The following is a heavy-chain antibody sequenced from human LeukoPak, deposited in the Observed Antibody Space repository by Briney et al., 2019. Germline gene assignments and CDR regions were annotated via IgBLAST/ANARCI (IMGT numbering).Heavy chain of an antibody. CDR1: GGSISSGSYY. Sequence: ASETLSLTCTVSGGSISSGSYYWSWIRQPAGKGLEWIGRIYTSGSTNYNPSLKSRVTMSVDTSKNQFSLKLSSVTAADTAVYYCARDTYYYDSSGYWADYWGQGTLVTVSS. D-gene: IGHD3-22*01. V-gene: IGHV4-61*02. J-gene: IGHJ4*02. CDR3: ARDTYYYDSSGYWADY. CDR2: IYTSGST.